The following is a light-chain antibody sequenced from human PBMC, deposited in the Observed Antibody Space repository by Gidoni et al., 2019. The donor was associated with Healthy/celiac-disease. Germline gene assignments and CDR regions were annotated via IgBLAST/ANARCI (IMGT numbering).Light chain of an antibody. V-gene: IGKV3-20*01. CDR2: GAS. Sequence: LSPGERATLSCRASQSVSSSYLAWYQQKPGQAPRLLTYGASSRATGIPDRFSGSGSGTDFTLTISRLEPEDFAVYYCQQYGSSPLYTFGQGTKLEIK. CDR3: QQYGSSPLYT. CDR1: QSVSSSY. J-gene: IGKJ2*01.